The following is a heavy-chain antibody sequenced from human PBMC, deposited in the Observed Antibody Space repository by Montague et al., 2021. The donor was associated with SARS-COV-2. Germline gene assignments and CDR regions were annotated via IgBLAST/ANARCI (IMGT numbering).Heavy chain of an antibody. D-gene: IGHD3-10*01. CDR3: ARDRGSSSWFDP. Sequence: ISYSGSTYSNPSLKSRITMSLDTSKNQFSLKLSSVTAADTAVYYCARDRGSSSWFDPWGQGTLVTVAS. J-gene: IGHJ5*02. CDR2: ISYSGST. V-gene: IGHV4-30-4*01.